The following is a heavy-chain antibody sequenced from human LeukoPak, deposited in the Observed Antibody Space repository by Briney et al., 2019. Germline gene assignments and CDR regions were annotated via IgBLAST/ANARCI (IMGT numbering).Heavy chain of an antibody. D-gene: IGHD1-26*01. CDR3: ARVLSGTPFDYYLYMDV. CDR1: GLPFSSFH. CDR2: MTYSDTTV. V-gene: IGHV3-48*03. Sequence: PGGSLRLSCVASGLPFSSFHVNWVRQVPGKGLEWLAHMTYSDTTVEYADSIQGRFTISREAATKTVYLQMNSLRAEDTATYYCARVLSGTPFDYYLYMDVWGKGTTVIVSS. J-gene: IGHJ6*03.